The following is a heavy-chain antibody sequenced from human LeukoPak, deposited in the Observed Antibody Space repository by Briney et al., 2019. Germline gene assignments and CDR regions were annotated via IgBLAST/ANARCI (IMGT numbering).Heavy chain of an antibody. D-gene: IGHD5-24*01. CDR3: IRDFRSADL. CDR2: IGARDGRT. Sequence: GGSLRLSCAASGFTFRNYAMTWVRQAPGKGLDWVALIGARDGRTYYADPVKGRFTISRDNAENTVYLEMNSLSVEDTATYYCIRDFRSADLWGQGTLVTVTS. J-gene: IGHJ5*02. V-gene: IGHV3-23*01. CDR1: GFTFRNYA.